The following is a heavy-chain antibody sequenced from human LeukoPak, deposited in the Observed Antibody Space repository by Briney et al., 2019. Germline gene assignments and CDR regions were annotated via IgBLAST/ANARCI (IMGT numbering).Heavy chain of an antibody. J-gene: IGHJ6*03. V-gene: IGHV1-69*13. CDR2: IIPICGRA. Sequence: SVKVSCKASGDTFTGYAISWVRQAPGQGLEWMGGIIPICGRANYAQNIHGRVTTTEEESTSTVYMELSSITSEDTVVYYCASSRRYCSSTSCYNLVYYYYSMDVWGKGTPVTVSS. D-gene: IGHD2-2*02. CDR3: ASSRRYCSSTSCYNLVYYYYSMDV. CDR1: GDTFTGYA.